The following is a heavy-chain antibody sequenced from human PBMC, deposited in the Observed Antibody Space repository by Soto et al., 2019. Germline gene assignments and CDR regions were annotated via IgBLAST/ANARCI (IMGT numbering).Heavy chain of an antibody. D-gene: IGHD4-17*01. J-gene: IGHJ3*02. V-gene: IGHV4-59*08. CDR1: GGSITSYY. CDR2: IYYSGST. Sequence: PSETLSLTCTVSGGSITSYYWSWIRQPPGKGLEWIGYIYYSGSTNYNPSLKSRVTISVDTSKNQFSLKLSSVTAADTAVYYCARLYGDYVGDNAFDIWGKGTMVTVSS. CDR3: ARLYGDYVGDNAFDI.